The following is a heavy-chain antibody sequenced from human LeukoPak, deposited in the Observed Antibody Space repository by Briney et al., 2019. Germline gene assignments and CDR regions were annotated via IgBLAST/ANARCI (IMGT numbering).Heavy chain of an antibody. V-gene: IGHV3-11*04. CDR2: ISSSGSTI. J-gene: IGHJ4*02. CDR1: GFTFSDYY. Sequence: GGSLRLSCAASGFTFSDYYMSWIRQAPGKGLEWVSYISSSGSTIHYADSVKGRFTISRDNAKNSLYLQMNSLRAEDTAVYYCARVPYSSSPHFDYWGQGTLVTVSS. D-gene: IGHD6-6*01. CDR3: ARVPYSSSPHFDY.